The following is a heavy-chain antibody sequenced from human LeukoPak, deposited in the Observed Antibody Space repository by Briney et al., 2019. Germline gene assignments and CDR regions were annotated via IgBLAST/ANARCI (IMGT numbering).Heavy chain of an antibody. V-gene: IGHV4-38-2*01. CDR1: GYSISIDYY. CDR3: ARLSGAPVRHPIYHFDY. D-gene: IGHD2-2*02. CDR2: IYHSGST. J-gene: IGHJ4*02. Sequence: SETLSLTCAVSGYSISIDYYGGWDRQPPGKGLECIGNIYHSGSTYKNSSLKSRLTMSLDTSKNQFSLKLISVTAADTAMYYCARLSGAPVRHPIYHFDYWGQGTLVTVSS.